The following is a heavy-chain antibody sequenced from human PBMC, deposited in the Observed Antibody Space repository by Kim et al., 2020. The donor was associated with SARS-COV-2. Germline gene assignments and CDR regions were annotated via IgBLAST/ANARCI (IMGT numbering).Heavy chain of an antibody. D-gene: IGHD6-19*01. CDR3: TTEFMVGQWLDWFDP. CDR1: GFTFSNAW. Sequence: GGSLRLSCAASGFTFSNAWMSWVRQAPGKGLEWVGRIKSKTDGGTTDYAAPVKGRFTISRDDSKNTLYLQMNSLKTEDTAVYYCTTEFMVGQWLDWFDPWGQGTLVTVSS. J-gene: IGHJ5*02. V-gene: IGHV3-15*01. CDR2: IKSKTDGGTT.